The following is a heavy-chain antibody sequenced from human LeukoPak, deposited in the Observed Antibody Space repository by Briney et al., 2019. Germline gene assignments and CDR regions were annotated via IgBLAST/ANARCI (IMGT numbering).Heavy chain of an antibody. CDR3: ARRPGWFDP. CDR1: GFTLSSYW. Sequence: GGSLRLSCAASGFTLSSYWMSWVRQAPGKGLEWVANIKEDGSEKYYVDSVKGRFTISRDNAKNSLYLQMDSLRAEDTAVYYCARRPGWFDPWGQGTLVTVSS. CDR2: IKEDGSEK. J-gene: IGHJ5*02. V-gene: IGHV3-7*01.